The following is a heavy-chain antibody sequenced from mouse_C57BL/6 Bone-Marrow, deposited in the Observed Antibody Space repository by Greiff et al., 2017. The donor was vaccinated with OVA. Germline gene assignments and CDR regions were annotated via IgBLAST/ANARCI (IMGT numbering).Heavy chain of an antibody. Sequence: VQLQQSGPELVKPGASVKISCKASGYTFTDYYMNWVKQSHGKSLEWIGDINPNSGGTSYNQKFKGKATLTVDKSSSTAYMELRSLTSEDSAVYYCARSGYYFDYWGQGTTLTVSS. CDR1: GYTFTDYY. CDR2: INPNSGGT. CDR3: ARSGYYFDY. D-gene: IGHD3-2*02. V-gene: IGHV1-26*01. J-gene: IGHJ2*01.